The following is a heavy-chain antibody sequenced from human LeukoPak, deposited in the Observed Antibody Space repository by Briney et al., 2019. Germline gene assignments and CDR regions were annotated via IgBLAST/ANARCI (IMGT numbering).Heavy chain of an antibody. D-gene: IGHD7-27*01. V-gene: IGHV4-59*01. J-gene: IGHJ4*02. CDR1: GGSISSYY. CDR3: ARNAGDQIYFDY. CDR2: IYYSGST. Sequence: KPSETLSLTCTVSGGSISSYYWSWIRQPPGKGLEWIGYIYYSGSTNYNPSLKSRVTISVDTSKNQFSLKLSPVTAADTAVYYCARNAGDQIYFDYWGQGTLVTVSS.